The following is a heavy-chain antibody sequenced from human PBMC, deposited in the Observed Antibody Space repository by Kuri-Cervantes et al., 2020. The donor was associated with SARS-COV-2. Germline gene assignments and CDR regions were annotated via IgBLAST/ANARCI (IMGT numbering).Heavy chain of an antibody. CDR1: GYTFTSYD. D-gene: IGHD6-13*01. V-gene: IGHV1-8*01. J-gene: IGHJ6*02. CDR3: ARCSSSWPYYYYGMDV. Sequence: ASVKVSCKASGYTFTSYDINWVRQATGQGLEWMGWMNPNSGNTGYAQKFQGRVTITRDTSASTAYMELSSLRSEDTAVYYCARCSSSWPYYYYGMDVWGQGTTVTVSS. CDR2: MNPNSGNT.